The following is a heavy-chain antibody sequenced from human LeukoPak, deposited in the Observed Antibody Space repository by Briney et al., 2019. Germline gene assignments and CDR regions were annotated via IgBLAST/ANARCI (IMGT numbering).Heavy chain of an antibody. D-gene: IGHD4-17*01. CDR3: AKGPPPYGDYAATHYYFDY. Sequence: GGSLRLSCAASGFTFSSYAMSWVRQAPGKGLEWVSAISGSGGSTYYADSVKGRFTISRDNSKNTLYLQVNSLRAEDTAVYYCAKGPPPYGDYAATHYYFDYWGQGTLVTVSS. CDR1: GFTFSSYA. CDR2: ISGSGGST. J-gene: IGHJ4*02. V-gene: IGHV3-23*01.